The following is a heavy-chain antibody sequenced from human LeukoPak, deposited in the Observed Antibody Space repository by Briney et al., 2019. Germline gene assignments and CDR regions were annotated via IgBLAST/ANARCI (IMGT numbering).Heavy chain of an antibody. CDR2: IYPGDSDT. Sequence: GESLRISCKGSGYXLDTFWIGWVRQMPGKGLEWTGIIYPGDSDTRYSPSFQGQVTISADKSISTAYLQWSSLKASDTAMYYCARHYGGGEYYYGMDVWGQGTTVTVAS. D-gene: IGHD2-21*01. J-gene: IGHJ6*02. CDR3: ARHYGGGEYYYGMDV. V-gene: IGHV5-51*01. CDR1: GYXLDTFW.